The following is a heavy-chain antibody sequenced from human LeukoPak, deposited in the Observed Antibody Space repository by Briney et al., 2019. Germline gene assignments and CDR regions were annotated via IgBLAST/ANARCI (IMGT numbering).Heavy chain of an antibody. D-gene: IGHD1-7*01. J-gene: IGHJ4*02. V-gene: IGHV3-21*01. CDR1: GFTFSSYS. Sequence: GGSLRLSCAASGFTFSSYSMDWVRQAPGKGLEWVSSISSSSSYIYYADSVKGRFTISRDNAKNSLYLQMNSLRAEDTAVYYCARGLAGTSVVFDYWGQGTLVTVSS. CDR2: ISSSSSYI. CDR3: ARGLAGTSVVFDY.